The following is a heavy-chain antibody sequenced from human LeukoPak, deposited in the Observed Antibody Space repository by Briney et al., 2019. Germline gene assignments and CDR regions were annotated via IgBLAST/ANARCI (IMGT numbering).Heavy chain of an antibody. V-gene: IGHV3-21*01. CDR1: GFTFSSYS. J-gene: IGHJ6*02. CDR3: AREGCSGGSCYYYGMDV. D-gene: IGHD2-15*01. Sequence: GGSLRLSYAASGFTFSSYSMNWVRQAPGKGLEWVSSISSSSSYIYYADSVKGRFTISRDNAKNSLYLQMNSLRAEDTAVYYCAREGCSGGSCYYYGMDVWGQGTTVTVSS. CDR2: ISSSSSYI.